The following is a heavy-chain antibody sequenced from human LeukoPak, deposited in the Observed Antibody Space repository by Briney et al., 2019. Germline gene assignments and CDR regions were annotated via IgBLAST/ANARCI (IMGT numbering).Heavy chain of an antibody. J-gene: IGHJ4*02. CDR1: GFTFSSYE. CDR2: ISSSGSTI. Sequence: PGGSLRLSCAASGFTFSSYEMNWVRQAPGKGLEWVSYISSSGSTIYYADSVKGRFTISRDNAKNSPYLQMNSLRAEDTAVYYCARDNYDSTGYYFDWGQGTLVTVSS. D-gene: IGHD3-22*01. V-gene: IGHV3-48*03. CDR3: ARDNYDSTGYYFD.